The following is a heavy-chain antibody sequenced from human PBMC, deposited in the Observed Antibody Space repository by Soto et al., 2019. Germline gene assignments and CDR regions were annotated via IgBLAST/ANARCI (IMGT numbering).Heavy chain of an antibody. J-gene: IGHJ6*02. Sequence: SVKVSCKTSGFTFTSSAIQWVRQARGQRLEWIGWIVVGSDNTNYAQKFQERVTITRDLSTNTIYMDLSGLGSEDTAVYYCAASPSGPQNYYYGAIDVWG. V-gene: IGHV1-58*02. CDR3: AASPSGPQNYYYGAIDV. CDR2: IVVGSDNT. CDR1: GFTFTSSA.